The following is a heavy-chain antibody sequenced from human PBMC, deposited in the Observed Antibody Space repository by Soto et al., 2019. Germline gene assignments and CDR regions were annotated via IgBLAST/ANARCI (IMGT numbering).Heavy chain of an antibody. J-gene: IGHJ6*03. V-gene: IGHV4-59*01. CDR2: IYYSGST. CDR1: GGSISSYY. CDR3: ARGDYDFWSGYSMDV. Sequence: SETLCLTCTVSGGSISSYYWSWIRQPPGKGLEWIGYIYYSGSTNYNPSLKSRVTISVDTSKNQFSLKLSSVTAADTAVYYCARGDYDFWSGYSMDVWGKGTTVTVSS. D-gene: IGHD3-3*01.